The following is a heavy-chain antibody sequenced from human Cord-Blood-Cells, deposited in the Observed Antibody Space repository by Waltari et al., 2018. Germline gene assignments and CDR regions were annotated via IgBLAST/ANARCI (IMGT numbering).Heavy chain of an antibody. CDR1: GYTFTSYY. J-gene: IGHJ3*02. CDR2: INPSGSST. CDR3: ARANCTVDAFDI. V-gene: IGHV1-46*03. Sequence: HVQLVQSWAEVKKPGASGRVSCKAFGYTFTSYYMHWVRQAPGQGLEWMGIINPSGSSTSYAQKFQGRVTRTRDTSTSTVYMERSSLRSEDTAVYYGARANCTVDAFDIWGQGTMVTVSS. D-gene: IGHD2-8*01.